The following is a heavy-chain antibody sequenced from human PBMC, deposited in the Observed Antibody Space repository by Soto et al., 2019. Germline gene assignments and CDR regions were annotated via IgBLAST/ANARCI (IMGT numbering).Heavy chain of an antibody. CDR1: GGSFSGYY. Sequence: QVQLQQWGAGLLKPSETLSLPCAVYGGSFSGYYWSWIRQPPGKGLEWNGEINHSGSTNYNPPLKSRVTMSVEPSKNQCSRTLSSVAAADTAVYYCARVAPRCCSGGSCYSGRDDGGQGTLVTVSS. V-gene: IGHV4-34*01. D-gene: IGHD2-15*01. CDR2: INHSGST. J-gene: IGHJ4*02. CDR3: ARVAPRCCSGGSCYSGRDD.